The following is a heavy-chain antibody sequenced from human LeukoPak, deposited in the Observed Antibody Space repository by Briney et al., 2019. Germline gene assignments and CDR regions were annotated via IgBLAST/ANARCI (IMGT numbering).Heavy chain of an antibody. CDR2: ISGSGINT. CDR1: GFTFSNYA. D-gene: IGHD6-19*01. J-gene: IGHJ3*01. Sequence: GGSLRLSCAASGFTFSNYAMSWVRQASGKGLEWVSTISGSGINTYYPDSVKGRFTISRDNSKNKLYLQMNSLRAEDTAVYYCAKERDSSGWPSDASDVWGQGTMVTVSS. CDR3: AKERDSSGWPSDASDV. V-gene: IGHV3-23*01.